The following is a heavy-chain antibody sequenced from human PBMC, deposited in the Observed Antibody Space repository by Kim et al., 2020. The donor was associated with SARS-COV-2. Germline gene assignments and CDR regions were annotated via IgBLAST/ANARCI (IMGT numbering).Heavy chain of an antibody. D-gene: IGHD1-20*01. CDR3: ARDGALTGDDLTDGFDY. CDR2: IWYDGSNK. V-gene: IGHV3-33*01. Sequence: GGSLRLSCAASGFTFSSYGMHWVRQAPGKGLEWVAVIWYDGSNKYYADSVKGRFTISRDNSKNTLYLQMNSLRAEDTAVYYCARDGALTGDDLTDGFDYWGQGTLVTVSS. CDR1: GFTFSSYG. J-gene: IGHJ4*02.